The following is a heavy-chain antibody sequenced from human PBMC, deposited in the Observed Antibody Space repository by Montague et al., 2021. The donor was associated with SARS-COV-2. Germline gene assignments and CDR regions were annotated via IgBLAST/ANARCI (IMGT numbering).Heavy chain of an antibody. CDR3: ARDPDSSGGNNGSF. V-gene: IGHV3-7*01. Sequence: SLRLSCAASGFDFSTSWMSWVRQSAGKGLEWVSIMKYDGSEKYYVDSVKGRFTISRDNSRTSVFLQMNRLRVEDTAVYFCARDPDSSGGNNGSFWGRGTLVSVSS. J-gene: IGHJ4*02. CDR2: MKYDGSEK. D-gene: IGHD6-19*01. CDR1: GFDFSTSW.